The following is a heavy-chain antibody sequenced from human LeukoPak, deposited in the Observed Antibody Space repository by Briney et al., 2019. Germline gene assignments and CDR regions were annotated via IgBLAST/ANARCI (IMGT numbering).Heavy chain of an antibody. CDR2: IKSKTEGGTT. CDR3: TYYFGSSGQTDY. CDR1: GFTFSDAW. Sequence: VESGGGLVKPGGSLRLSCAASGFTFSDAWMSWVRQAPGKGLEWVGCIKSKTEGGTTDYAAPVKGRFTISRDASKNTLYLQMNSLKTEDTALYFCTYYFGSSGQTDYWGQGTLVTVSS. V-gene: IGHV3-15*01. J-gene: IGHJ4*02. D-gene: IGHD3-22*01.